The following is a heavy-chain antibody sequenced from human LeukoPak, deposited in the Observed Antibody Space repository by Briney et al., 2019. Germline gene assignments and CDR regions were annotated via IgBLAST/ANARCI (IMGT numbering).Heavy chain of an antibody. D-gene: IGHD5/OR15-5a*01. CDR3: AKGLVYADY. V-gene: IGHV3-23*01. CDR2: ISRSGETT. CDR1: GFTFSGYA. Sequence: SGGSLRLSCAASGFTFSGYALSWVRQAAGKGLEWVSGISRSGETTYYADSVKGRFTISRDNSKNTLYLQMNSLRAEDTAVYYCAKGLVYADYWGQGTLVTVSS. J-gene: IGHJ4*02.